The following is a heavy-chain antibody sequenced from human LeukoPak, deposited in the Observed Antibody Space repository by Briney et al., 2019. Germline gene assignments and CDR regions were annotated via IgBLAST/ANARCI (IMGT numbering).Heavy chain of an antibody. CDR3: ARDTRYRGAFDI. CDR2: ISYDGSNK. J-gene: IGHJ3*02. V-gene: IGHV3-30-3*01. D-gene: IGHD3-10*01. Sequence: GGSLRLSCAASGFTFSSYAMHWVRQAPGKGLEWVAVISYDGSNKYYADSVKGRFTISRDNSKNTLYLQMNSLRAEDTAVYYCARDTRYRGAFDIWGQGTMVTVSS. CDR1: GFTFSSYA.